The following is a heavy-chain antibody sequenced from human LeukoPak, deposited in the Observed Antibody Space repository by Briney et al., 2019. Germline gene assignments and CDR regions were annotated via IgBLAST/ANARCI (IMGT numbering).Heavy chain of an antibody. D-gene: IGHD3-22*01. J-gene: IGHJ4*02. CDR2: ISGSGSST. CDR3: AKRGYDRGGYYGYFDY. Sequence: PGGSLRLSCAASGFTFGTYAMAWVRQATGKGLEWVSDISGSGSSTYYADSVKSRFTSSRDNSKNTLYLQMNSLRAEDTAAYYCAKRGYDRGGYYGYFDYWGQGILVTVSS. V-gene: IGHV3-23*01. CDR1: GFTFGTYA.